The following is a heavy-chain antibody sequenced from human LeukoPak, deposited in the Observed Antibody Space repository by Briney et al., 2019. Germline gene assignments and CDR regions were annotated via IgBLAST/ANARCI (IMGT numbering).Heavy chain of an antibody. CDR1: GVTFSSYD. CDR3: ATRRGGALDI. CDR2: ISTSGAST. J-gene: IGHJ3*02. Sequence: GGSLRLLCAASGVTFSSYDKSWVRQAPGKALEWVSGISTSGASTYYADSVKGRFTISRDNSKNTLYLQMNSLRAEDTAVYYCATRRGGALDIWGQGTMVTVSS. D-gene: IGHD3-10*01. V-gene: IGHV3-23*01.